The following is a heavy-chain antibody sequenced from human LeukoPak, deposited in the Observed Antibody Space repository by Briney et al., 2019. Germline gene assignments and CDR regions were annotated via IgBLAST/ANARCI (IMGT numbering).Heavy chain of an antibody. D-gene: IGHD3-10*01. CDR2: MNPNSGNT. Sequence: ASVKVSCKASGYTFTSYDINWVRQATGQGLGWMGWMNPNSGNTGYARKFQGRVTMTRNTSISTAYMELSSLRSEDTAVYYCAKDLSAKRSYDEDYWGQGTLVTVSS. V-gene: IGHV1-8*01. CDR1: GYTFTSYD. J-gene: IGHJ4*02. CDR3: AKDLSAKRSYDEDY.